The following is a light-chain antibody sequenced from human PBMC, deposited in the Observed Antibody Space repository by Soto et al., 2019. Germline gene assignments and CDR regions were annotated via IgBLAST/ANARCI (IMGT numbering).Light chain of an antibody. CDR3: FSFTTTSTHV. Sequence: QSALTQPASVSVSPGQSITISCIGSGSDVGGYNLVSWYQHHPGKVPKLVIFEAYKRPSGVSDRFSGSKSGNTAYLTISGLQVEDEAEYFCFSFTTTSTHVFGTGTKLTVL. CDR1: GSDVGGYNL. CDR2: EAY. J-gene: IGLJ1*01. V-gene: IGLV2-14*02.